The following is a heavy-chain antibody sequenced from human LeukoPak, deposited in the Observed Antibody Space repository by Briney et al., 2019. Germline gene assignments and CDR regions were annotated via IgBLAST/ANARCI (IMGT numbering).Heavy chain of an antibody. D-gene: IGHD6-6*01. V-gene: IGHV3-30*03. CDR3: ARDIAARLGSLYYYYYMDV. CDR2: ISYDGSNK. CDR1: GFTFSSYG. J-gene: IGHJ6*03. Sequence: GGSLRLSCAASGFTFSSYGMHWVRQAPGKGLEWVAVISYDGSNKYYADSVKGRFTISRDNAKNSLYLQMNSLRAEDTAVYYCARDIAARLGSLYYYYYMDVWGKGTTVTVSS.